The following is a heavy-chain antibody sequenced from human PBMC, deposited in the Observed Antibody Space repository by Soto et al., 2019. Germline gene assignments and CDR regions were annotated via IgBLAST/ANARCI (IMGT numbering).Heavy chain of an antibody. Sequence: PGGSLRLSCTSSGFTFGDYAVNCFRQAQGKGLEWIGFIRSNGSGATSEYSASVKGRFTIARDDDKSTAYLQVNSLRTEDTALYLCGRGRLKYRAIFAYWGQGTLVPVS. V-gene: IGHV3-49*03. CDR1: GFTFGDYA. J-gene: IGHJ4*02. CDR3: GRGRLKYRAIFAY. D-gene: IGHD5-12*01. CDR2: IRSNGSGATS.